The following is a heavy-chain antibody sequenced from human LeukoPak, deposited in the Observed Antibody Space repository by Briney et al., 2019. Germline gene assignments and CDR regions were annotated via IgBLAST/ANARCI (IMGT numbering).Heavy chain of an antibody. Sequence: ASVKVSCKASGYTFTGYYIHWVRQAPGQGHEWMGWIGVHDGKTKYAQKFHDRVSLTTDTSTRTAYMELRRLRSDDTAVYYCARVDCSGDECYSEDHWGQGTLVTVSS. V-gene: IGHV1-18*04. D-gene: IGHD2-15*01. CDR3: ARVDCSGDECYSEDH. J-gene: IGHJ4*02. CDR2: IGVHDGKT. CDR1: GYTFTGYY.